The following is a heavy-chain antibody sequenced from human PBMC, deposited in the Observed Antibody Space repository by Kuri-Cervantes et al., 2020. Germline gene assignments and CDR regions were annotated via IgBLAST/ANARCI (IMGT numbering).Heavy chain of an antibody. CDR1: GFTFSNAW. V-gene: IGHV3-7*01. D-gene: IGHD6-6*01. J-gene: IGHJ6*03. CDR2: IKQDGSEK. CDR3: ARDRIAARLYYYYMDV. Sequence: GESLKISCAASGFTFSNAWMSWVRQAPGKGLEWVANIKQDGSEKYYVDSVKGRFTISRDNAKNSLYLQMNSLRAEDTAVYYCARDRIAARLYYYYMDVWGKGTTVTVSS.